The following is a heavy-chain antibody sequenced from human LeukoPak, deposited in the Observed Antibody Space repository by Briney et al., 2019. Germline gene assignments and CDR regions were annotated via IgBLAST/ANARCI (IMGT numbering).Heavy chain of an antibody. V-gene: IGHV1-18*01. CDR2: ISAYNGNT. J-gene: IGHJ4*02. Sequence: ASVKVSCKAPGYTFTIYGISWVRQAPGQGLEWMGWISAYNGNTNYAQKLQGRVTMTTDTSTSTAYMELRSLRSDDTAVYYCARAGSPATPFDYWGQGTLVTVSS. D-gene: IGHD3-10*01. CDR1: GYTFTIYG. CDR3: ARAGSPATPFDY.